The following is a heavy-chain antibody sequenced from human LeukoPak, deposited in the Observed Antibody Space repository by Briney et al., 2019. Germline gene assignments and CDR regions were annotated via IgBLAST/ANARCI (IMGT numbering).Heavy chain of an antibody. CDR1: GGSISSGGYY. Sequence: SETLSLTCTVSGGSISSGGYYWSWIRQPPGKGLEWIGYIYHSGSTYYNPSLKSRVTISVDRSKNQFSLKLSSVTAADTAVYYCARDSRGLPYYFDYWGQGTLVTVSS. J-gene: IGHJ4*02. V-gene: IGHV4-30-2*01. CDR2: IYHSGST. D-gene: IGHD5/OR15-5a*01. CDR3: ARDSRGLPYYFDY.